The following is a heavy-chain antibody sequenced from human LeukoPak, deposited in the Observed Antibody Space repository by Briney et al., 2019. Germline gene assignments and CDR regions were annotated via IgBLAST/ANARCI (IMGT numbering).Heavy chain of an antibody. V-gene: IGHV4-34*01. D-gene: IGHD3-3*01. Sequence: PSETLSLTCAVYGGSFSGYYWSWIRQLPGKGLEWIGETNHSGSTNYNPSLKSRVTISVDTSKNQFSLKLSSVTAADTAVYYCARGLGDFWSGYYTVNNWFDPWGQGTLVTVSS. CDR3: ARGLGDFWSGYYTVNNWFDP. CDR2: TNHSGST. CDR1: GGSFSGYY. J-gene: IGHJ5*02.